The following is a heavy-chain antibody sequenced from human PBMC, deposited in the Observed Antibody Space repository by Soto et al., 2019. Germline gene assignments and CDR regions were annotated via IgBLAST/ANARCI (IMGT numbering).Heavy chain of an antibody. CDR1: GGFLSSNSYY. CDR2: IYYSGST. D-gene: IGHD3-3*01. CDR3: ARHPVLRFLEWLPTRH. V-gene: IGHV4-39*01. Sequence: LENRSLPCTVSGGFLSSNSYYLGWIRQPPGKGLEVIGSIYYSGSTHYNPSLKSRVTISVDTSKNQFSLKLSSVTAADTAVYYCARHPVLRFLEWLPTRHWGQGTLVTV. J-gene: IGHJ4*02.